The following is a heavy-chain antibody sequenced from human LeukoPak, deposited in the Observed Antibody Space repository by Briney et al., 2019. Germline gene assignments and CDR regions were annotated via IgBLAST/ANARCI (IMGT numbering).Heavy chain of an antibody. J-gene: IGHJ4*02. CDR1: GYSSTTYW. V-gene: IGHV5-51*01. Sequence: GASLKISCKGSGYSSTTYWIAWVRQVPGKGLEWMGIIYPGDSDTRYSPSFQGQVTISADKSISTAYLQWSSLKASDTAMYYCARLLSIVAATRYFDYWGQGTLVTVSS. CDR2: IYPGDSDT. CDR3: ARLLSIVAATRYFDY. D-gene: IGHD1-26*01.